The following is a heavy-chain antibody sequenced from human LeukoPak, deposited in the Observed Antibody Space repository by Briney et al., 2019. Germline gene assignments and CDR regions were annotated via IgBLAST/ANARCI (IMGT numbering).Heavy chain of an antibody. CDR1: GGSISSYY. Sequence: SETLSLTCTVSGGSISSYYWSWIRQPPGKGLEWIGYIYYSGSTNYNPSLKSRVTISVDTSKNQFSLKLSSVTAADTAVYYYARAIWFGELGEIDYWGQGTLVTVSS. CDR3: ARAIWFGELGEIDY. J-gene: IGHJ4*02. D-gene: IGHD3-10*01. CDR2: IYYSGST. V-gene: IGHV4-59*01.